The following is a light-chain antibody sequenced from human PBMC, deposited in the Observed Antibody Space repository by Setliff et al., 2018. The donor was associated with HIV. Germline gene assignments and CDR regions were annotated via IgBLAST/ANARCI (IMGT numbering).Light chain of an antibody. V-gene: IGLV2-14*03. CDR1: SSDVGSRYNY. CDR2: DVT. Sequence: QSALAQPASVSGSPGQSITISCTGASSDVGSRYNYVSWYQQHPGKAPKLIIFDVTYRPSGVSDRFSGTKSGNTASLTISGLQAEDEADYYCCSYLSTNNYVFGSGTKV. J-gene: IGLJ1*01. CDR3: CSYLSTNNYV.